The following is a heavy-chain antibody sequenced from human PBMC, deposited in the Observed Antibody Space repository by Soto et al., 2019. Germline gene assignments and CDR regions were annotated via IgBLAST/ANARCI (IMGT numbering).Heavy chain of an antibody. D-gene: IGHD2-15*01. V-gene: IGHV3-23*01. J-gene: IGHJ4*02. CDR1: GFTFSSYA. Sequence: GGSLRLSCAASGFTFSSYAMSWVRQAPGKGLEWVSAISGSGGSTYYADSVKGRFTISRDNSKNTLYLQMNSLRAEDTAVYYCAKLRYCSGGSCYPYFDYWGQGTLVTVSS. CDR3: AKLRYCSGGSCYPYFDY. CDR2: ISGSGGST.